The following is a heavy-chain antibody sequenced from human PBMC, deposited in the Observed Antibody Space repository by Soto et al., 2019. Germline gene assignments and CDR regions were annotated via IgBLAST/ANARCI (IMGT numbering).Heavy chain of an antibody. J-gene: IGHJ4*02. CDR1: GGSIYSYY. V-gene: IGHV4-59*01. Sequence: SETLSLTCTVSGGSIYSYYWNWIRQPPGKGLEWIGHIYYSGSTKYNPSLKSRVTISVDTSKNQFSLKLSSVTAADTAVYYCARVLPGNLLASWGQGGRVTVSP. CDR2: IYYSGST. CDR3: ARVLPGNLLAS. D-gene: IGHD1-1*01.